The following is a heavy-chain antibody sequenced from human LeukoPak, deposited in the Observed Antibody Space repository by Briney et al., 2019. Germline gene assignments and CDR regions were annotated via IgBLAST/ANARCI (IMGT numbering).Heavy chain of an antibody. CDR3: ASFSWELLGFDS. V-gene: IGHV3-7*01. D-gene: IGHD1-26*01. J-gene: IGHJ5*01. CDR1: GFTFSSDW. Sequence: PGGSLRLSCEASGFTFSSDWMSWVRQAPGKGLEWVANMNEDGSAKYYADSVKGRFTISRDNAKNSLYLQMNSLRAEDTAVYYCASFSWELLGFDSWGQGTLVTVSS. CDR2: MNEDGSAK.